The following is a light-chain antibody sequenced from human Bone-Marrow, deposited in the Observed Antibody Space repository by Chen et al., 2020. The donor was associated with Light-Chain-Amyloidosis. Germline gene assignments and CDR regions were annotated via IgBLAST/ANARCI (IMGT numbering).Light chain of an antibody. Sequence: DIQMTQSPSSLSASVGARVIISCQASQDIITSLNWFQLKPGKAPKLLIYDASNLQTGVPSRFTGSGSGTHFTLAISSLHPDDIATYYCHQYENLPFTFGPGTKVEMK. J-gene: IGKJ3*01. CDR3: HQYENLPFT. V-gene: IGKV1-33*01. CDR2: DAS. CDR1: QDIITS.